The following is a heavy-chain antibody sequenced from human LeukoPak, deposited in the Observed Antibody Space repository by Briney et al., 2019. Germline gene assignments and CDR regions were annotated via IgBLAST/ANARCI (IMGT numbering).Heavy chain of an antibody. CDR2: LSHDGTTA. CDR3: AREGQRLRVDY. D-gene: IGHD4-17*01. J-gene: IGHJ4*02. CDR1: VLTFGKYW. V-gene: IGHV3-30*03. Sequence: PGGSLRLCCVASVLTFGKYWMSWVRQAPGKGLEWVAYLSHDGTTAYYANSVKGRLTISRDNSKNTLFLQLSSLRTEDTAVYYCAREGQRLRVDYWGQGTLVTVSS.